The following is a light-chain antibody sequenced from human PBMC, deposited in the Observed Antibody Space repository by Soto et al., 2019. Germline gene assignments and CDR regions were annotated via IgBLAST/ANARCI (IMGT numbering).Light chain of an antibody. CDR1: QSISIN. CDR2: GAS. CDR3: QQYNTWPSWT. Sequence: EIVMTQSPATLSVSPGERATLSCRASQSISINLAWYQQKPGQAPRLLIFGASTRATGIPARFSGSGYGTEFTLTISSLQSEDFAVYYCQQYNTWPSWTFGQGTKVEIK. J-gene: IGKJ1*01. V-gene: IGKV3-15*01.